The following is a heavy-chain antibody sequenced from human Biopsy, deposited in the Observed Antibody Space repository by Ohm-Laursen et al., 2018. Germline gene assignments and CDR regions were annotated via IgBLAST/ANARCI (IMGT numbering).Heavy chain of an antibody. J-gene: IGHJ5*02. CDR1: GDSFTSYA. V-gene: IGHV1-69*10. CDR2: IIPIPNVA. Sequence: VKISCKASGDSFTSYAIGWVRQAPGQGLEWMGGIIPIPNVATYAQKFQGRITITADEFTSTAYMELSSLTSDDTAVYFCARGEGSSWFDPWGHGTLVTVSS. CDR3: ARGEGSSWFDP. D-gene: IGHD1-26*01.